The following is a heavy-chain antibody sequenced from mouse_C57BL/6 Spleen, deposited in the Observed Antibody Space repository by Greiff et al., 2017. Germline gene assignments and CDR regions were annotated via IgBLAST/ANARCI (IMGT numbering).Heavy chain of an antibody. Sequence: EVQRVESGGGLVKPGGSLKLSCAASGFSFSSYAMSWVRQSPEKRLEWVATISDGGSYTYYPDNVKGRFTISRDNAKNNLYLQMSHLKSEDTAMYYCARVRTMVKGVMDDWGKGTSVTVSS. J-gene: IGHJ4*01. D-gene: IGHD2-1*01. CDR1: GFSFSSYA. CDR2: ISDGGSYT. CDR3: ARVRTMVKGVMDD. V-gene: IGHV5-4*01.